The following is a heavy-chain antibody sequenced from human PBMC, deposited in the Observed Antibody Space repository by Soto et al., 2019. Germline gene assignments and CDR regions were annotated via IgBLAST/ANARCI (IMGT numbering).Heavy chain of an antibody. V-gene: IGHV4-4*09. CDR3: ASYIEAHGGRGP. J-gene: IGHJ4*02. CDR2: IVNSGIA. Sequence: QVQLQESGPGLVKPSETLSLTCAVSGGSLTGQHWSWIRQPPGKGLEWIGPIVNSGIARYNPSLQSRVAISIDTSKHPFALRLSSVTVADTAVYYCASYIEAHGGRGPWGQGHLVTVSS. CDR1: GGSLTGQH. D-gene: IGHD4-17*01.